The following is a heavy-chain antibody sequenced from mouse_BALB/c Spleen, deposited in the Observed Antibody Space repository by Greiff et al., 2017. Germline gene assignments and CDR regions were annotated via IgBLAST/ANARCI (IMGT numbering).Heavy chain of an antibody. CDR3: TRKRDEGFDY. V-gene: IGHV6-6*02. D-gene: IGHD3-3*01. Sequence: EVKVEESGGGLVQPGGSMKLSCVASGFTFSNYWMNWVRQSPEKGLEWVAEIRLKSNNYATHYAESVKGRFTISRDDSKSSVYLQMNNLRAEDTGIYYCTRKRDEGFDYWGQGTTLTVSS. CDR2: IRLKSNNYAT. CDR1: GFTFSNYW. J-gene: IGHJ2*01.